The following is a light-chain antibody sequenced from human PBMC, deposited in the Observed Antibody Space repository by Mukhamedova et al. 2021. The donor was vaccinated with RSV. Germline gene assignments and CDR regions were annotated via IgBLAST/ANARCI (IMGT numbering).Light chain of an antibody. J-gene: IGLJ2*01. CDR2: QDI. CDR3: QTWDRNTMV. Sequence: VIYQDIERPLGIPERFSGSNSGNTATLTIRETQGLDEADYYCQTWDRNTMVFGRGTKLTVL. V-gene: IGLV3-1*01.